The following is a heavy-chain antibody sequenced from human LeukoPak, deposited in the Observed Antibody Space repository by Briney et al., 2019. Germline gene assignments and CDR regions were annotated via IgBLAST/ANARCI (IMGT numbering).Heavy chain of an antibody. J-gene: IGHJ4*02. D-gene: IGHD6-19*01. CDR2: IYPGDSDT. CDR1: GYSFTSYW. V-gene: IGHV5-51*01. CDR3: ARRSSGEGYFDY. Sequence: GESMKTSSKGSGYSFTSYWNGWVRQMPGKVLGWMGIIYPGDSDTRYSASFQGQVTISADKSISTAYLQWSSLKASDTAMYYCARRSSGEGYFDYWGQGTLVTVSS.